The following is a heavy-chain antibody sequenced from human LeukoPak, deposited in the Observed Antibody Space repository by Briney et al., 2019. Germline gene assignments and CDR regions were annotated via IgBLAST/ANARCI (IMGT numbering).Heavy chain of an antibody. J-gene: IGHJ4*02. Sequence: GGSLRLSCAASGFTFRSYAMSWVRQAPGKGLEWVSGISGSGDNTKYADSVKGRFTISRDNSKNTLFLQMNSLRAEDTAVYYCAKDLGSGWYVFDYWGQGTLVTVSS. CDR1: GFTFRSYA. CDR2: ISGSGDNT. CDR3: AKDLGSGWYVFDY. V-gene: IGHV3-23*01. D-gene: IGHD6-19*01.